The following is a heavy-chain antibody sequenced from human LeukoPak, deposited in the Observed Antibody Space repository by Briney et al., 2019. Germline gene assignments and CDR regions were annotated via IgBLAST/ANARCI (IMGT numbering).Heavy chain of an antibody. V-gene: IGHV4-34*01. Sequence: PSETLSLTCAVYGGSFSGCYWSWIRQPPGKGLEWIGEINHSGSTNYNPSLKSRVTISVDTSKNQFSLKLSSVTAADTAVYYCARGRYVWGSYRSYYFDYWGQGTLVTVSS. CDR1: GGSFSGCY. CDR2: INHSGST. D-gene: IGHD3-16*02. J-gene: IGHJ4*02. CDR3: ARGRYVWGSYRSYYFDY.